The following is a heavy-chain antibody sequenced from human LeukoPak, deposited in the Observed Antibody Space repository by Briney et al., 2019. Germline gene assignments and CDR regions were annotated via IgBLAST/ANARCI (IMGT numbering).Heavy chain of an antibody. CDR3: AKAPYSSGWYYFDY. V-gene: IGHV3-9*01. Sequence: GGPLRLSCVASGFTFDDYAMHWVRQAPGKGLEWVSGISWNSGSIGYADSVKGRFTISRDNAKNSLYLQMNSLRAEDTALYYCAKAPYSSGWYYFDYWGQGTLVTVSS. D-gene: IGHD6-19*01. CDR2: ISWNSGSI. CDR1: GFTFDDYA. J-gene: IGHJ4*02.